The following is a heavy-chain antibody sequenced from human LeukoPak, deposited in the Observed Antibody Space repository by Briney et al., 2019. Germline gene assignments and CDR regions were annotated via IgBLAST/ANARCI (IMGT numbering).Heavy chain of an antibody. D-gene: IGHD4-17*01. CDR2: INPYSGGT. CDR3: ASLYGDYVASDY. V-gene: IGHV1-2*02. CDR1: GYSFTVYY. Sequence: ASVKVSCKASGYSFTVYYMHWVRQAPGQGLEWMGWINPYSGGTNYAQKFLGRVTMTRDTSINTAYMELSRLRSDDTAVYYCASLYGDYVASDYWGQGTLVTVSS. J-gene: IGHJ4*02.